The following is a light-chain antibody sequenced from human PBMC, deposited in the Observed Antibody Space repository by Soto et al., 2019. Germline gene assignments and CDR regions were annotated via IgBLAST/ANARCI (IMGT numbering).Light chain of an antibody. CDR1: QSVSSN. CDR3: QQRSSWPIT. J-gene: IGKJ5*01. V-gene: IGKV3-11*01. CDR2: GAS. Sequence: EIVMTQSPATLSVSPGERATLSFRASQSVSSNLAWYQQKPGQAPRLLIFGASSRATGIPARFSGSGSGTDFTLTINSLEPEDFAVYYCQQRSSWPITFGQGTRLEIK.